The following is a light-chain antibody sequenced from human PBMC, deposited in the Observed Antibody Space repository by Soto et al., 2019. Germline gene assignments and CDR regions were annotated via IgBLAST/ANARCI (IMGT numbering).Light chain of an antibody. CDR1: SSDVGGYNY. CDR2: EVS. Sequence: SVLTQPPSASWSPGQSVTISCTGTSSDVGGYNYVSWYQQHPGKAPKLMIYEVSKRPSGVPDRFSGSKSGNTASLTVSGLQPEDEADYYCSSYAGSNKSVFGTGTKVTVL. J-gene: IGLJ1*01. V-gene: IGLV2-8*01. CDR3: SSYAGSNKSV.